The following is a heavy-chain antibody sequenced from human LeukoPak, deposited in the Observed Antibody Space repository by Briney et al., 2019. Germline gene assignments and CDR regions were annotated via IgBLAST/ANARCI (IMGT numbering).Heavy chain of an antibody. Sequence: PGGSLRLSCLASGFTFSDYYMSWIRQAPGKGLEWVANIKQDGSDKYYVDSVKGRFTISRDNAKNSLYLQMNSLRAEDTAVYYCARQGGLDAFDIWGQGTMVTVSS. J-gene: IGHJ3*02. D-gene: IGHD3-16*01. CDR3: ARQGGLDAFDI. CDR1: GFTFSDYY. CDR2: IKQDGSDK. V-gene: IGHV3-7*01.